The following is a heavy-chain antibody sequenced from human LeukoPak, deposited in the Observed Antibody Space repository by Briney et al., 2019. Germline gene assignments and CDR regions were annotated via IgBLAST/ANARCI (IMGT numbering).Heavy chain of an antibody. CDR1: GFTFSSYA. CDR3: ARISTLAGYAFDI. D-gene: IGHD3-3*02. J-gene: IGHJ3*02. V-gene: IGHV3-30-3*01. Sequence: PGGSLRLSCAASGFTFSSYAMHWVRQAPGKGLEWVAVISYDGSNKYYADSVKGRFTISRDNSKNTLYLQMNSLRAEDTAVYYCARISTLAGYAFDIWGQGTMVTVSS. CDR2: ISYDGSNK.